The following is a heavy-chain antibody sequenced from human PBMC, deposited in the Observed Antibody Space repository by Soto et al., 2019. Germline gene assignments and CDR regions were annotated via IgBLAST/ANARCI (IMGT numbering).Heavy chain of an antibody. CDR1: GITFSSYS. CDR2: ISSSSSYI. CDR3: ARDFHPFGAFDI. J-gene: IGHJ3*02. D-gene: IGHD3-10*01. Sequence: EVQLVESGGGLVKPGGSLRLSCAASGITFSSYSMNWVRQAPGKGLEWVSSISSSSSYIYYADSVKGRFTISRDNAKNSLYLQMNSLRAEDTAVYYCARDFHPFGAFDIWGQGTMVTVSS. V-gene: IGHV3-21*01.